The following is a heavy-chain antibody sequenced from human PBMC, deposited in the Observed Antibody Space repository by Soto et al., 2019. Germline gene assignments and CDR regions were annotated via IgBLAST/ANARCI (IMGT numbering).Heavy chain of an antibody. D-gene: IGHD2-2*02. V-gene: IGHV3-23*01. J-gene: IGHJ5*02. CDR1: GFTFSSYA. Sequence: EVQLLESGGGLVQPGGSLRLSCAASGFTFSSYAMSWVRQAPGKGLEWVSTISGSGGSTYDADSVKGRFTISRDNSKNILYLQMNSLRAEDTAVYYCAKDRGSGSTSWYNGWFDPWGQGTLVTVSS. CDR3: AKDRGSGSTSWYNGWFDP. CDR2: ISGSGGST.